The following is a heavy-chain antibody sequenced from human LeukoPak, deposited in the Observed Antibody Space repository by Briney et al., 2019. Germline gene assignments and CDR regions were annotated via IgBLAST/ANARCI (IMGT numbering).Heavy chain of an antibody. V-gene: IGHV1-18*01. D-gene: IGHD2-21*02. Sequence: GASAKVSCKTSGYTFASYGINWVRQAPGQGHEWTGWISAYNGNINYAQKFQGRVTMTTDTSTSTVYLELRSLRSDDTAIYYCARAGGRVVTAIDAYWGQGTLVTVSS. CDR2: ISAYNGNI. CDR1: GYTFASYG. J-gene: IGHJ4*02. CDR3: ARAGGRVVTAIDAY.